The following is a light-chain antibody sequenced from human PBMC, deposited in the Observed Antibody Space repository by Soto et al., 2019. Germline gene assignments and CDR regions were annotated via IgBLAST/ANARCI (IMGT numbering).Light chain of an antibody. V-gene: IGKV1-5*03. J-gene: IGKJ1*01. CDR2: KAS. Sequence: DIRMTQSPSTLSASVGDRVTITCRASQSISTWLAWYQQKPGKAPNLLIYKASSLASGVPSRFSGSGSGTEFTLTISSLQPDDLATYYCQQYNSFPWTFGQGTMVDVK. CDR1: QSISTW. CDR3: QQYNSFPWT.